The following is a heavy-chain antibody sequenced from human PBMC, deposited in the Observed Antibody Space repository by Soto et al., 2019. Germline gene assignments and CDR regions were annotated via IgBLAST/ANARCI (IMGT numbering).Heavy chain of an antibody. J-gene: IGHJ4*02. V-gene: IGHV3-23*01. Sequence: GSLRLSCAASGFTFSSYAMSWVRQAPGKGLEWVSAISGSGGSTYYADSVKGRFTISRDNSKNTLYLQMNSLRAEDTAVYYCAKVPPLQQLVRNRIFFDYWGQGTLVTVSS. CDR2: ISGSGGST. D-gene: IGHD6-13*01. CDR3: AKVPPLQQLVRNRIFFDY. CDR1: GFTFSSYA.